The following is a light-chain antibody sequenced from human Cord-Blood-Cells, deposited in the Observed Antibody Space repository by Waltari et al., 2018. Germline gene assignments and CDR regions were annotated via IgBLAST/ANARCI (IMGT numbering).Light chain of an antibody. CDR3: QQYNNWPLT. CDR1: KSVSSN. Sequence: EIVMTQSPATLSLSPGERATLPCRASKSVSSNLAWYKQQPGQAPRLLIYGASTRATGIPARFSGSGSGTEFTLTISSLQSEDFAVYYCQQYNNWPLTFGGGTKVEIK. J-gene: IGKJ4*01. V-gene: IGKV3-15*01. CDR2: GAS.